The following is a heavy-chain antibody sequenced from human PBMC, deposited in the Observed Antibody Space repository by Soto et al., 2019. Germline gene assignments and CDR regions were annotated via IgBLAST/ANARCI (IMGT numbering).Heavy chain of an antibody. CDR1: RFTFSDSW. CDR2: IKPDESEK. CDR3: VRGGSNYAS. Sequence: EVQLVESGGGLVQPGGSLRLSCTASRFTFSDSWMTWVRQAPGKGLEWVARIKPDESEKKYADSVKGRFSISRDNAKNSMYLQMDILRGEDTAVYYCVRGGSNYASWGQGTLVTVSS. D-gene: IGHD4-4*01. V-gene: IGHV3-7*01. J-gene: IGHJ5*02.